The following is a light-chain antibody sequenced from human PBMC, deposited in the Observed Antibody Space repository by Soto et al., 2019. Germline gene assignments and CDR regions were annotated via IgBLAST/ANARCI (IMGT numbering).Light chain of an antibody. CDR1: KLGDKY. V-gene: IGLV3-1*01. Sequence: SYELTQPPSVSVSPGQTANITCSGDKLGDKYASWYQQKPGQSPVLVIYQDFRRPSGIPERFSGSNSGDTATLTISGTQAMDDAEYYCPVWASSSVVFGGGTKLIVL. J-gene: IGLJ2*01. CDR2: QDF. CDR3: PVWASSSVV.